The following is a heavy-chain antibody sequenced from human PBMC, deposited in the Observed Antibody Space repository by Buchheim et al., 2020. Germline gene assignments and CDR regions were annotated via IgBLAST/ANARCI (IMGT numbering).Heavy chain of an antibody. Sequence: QITLKESGPTLVKPTQALTLTCTFSGFPLSTSGVGVGWIRQSPGRALEWLAFIYWDDDKRYSPSLKSRLTIIKDAPNNQVVLIMTNVDPVDTATYYCAHRVPYSGNWDGGSFDTWGQGTL. J-gene: IGHJ5*02. CDR1: GFPLSTSGVG. CDR2: IYWDDDK. D-gene: IGHD5-12*01. V-gene: IGHV2-5*02. CDR3: AHRVPYSGNWDGGSFDT.